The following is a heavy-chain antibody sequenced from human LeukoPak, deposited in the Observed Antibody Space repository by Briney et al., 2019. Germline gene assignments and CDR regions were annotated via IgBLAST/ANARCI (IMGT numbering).Heavy chain of an antibody. Sequence: GGPLRLSCAASGFTFSSYAMSWVRQAPGKGLEWVSAISGSGGSTYYADSVKGRFTISRDNSKNTLYLQMNSLRAEDTAVYYCAKAQELRYFDWLCYFDYWGQGTLVTVSS. J-gene: IGHJ4*02. V-gene: IGHV3-23*01. CDR2: ISGSGGST. CDR3: AKAQELRYFDWLCYFDY. CDR1: GFTFSSYA. D-gene: IGHD3-9*01.